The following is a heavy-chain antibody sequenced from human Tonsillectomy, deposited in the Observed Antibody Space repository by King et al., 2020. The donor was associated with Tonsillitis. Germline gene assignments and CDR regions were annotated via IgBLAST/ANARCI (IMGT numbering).Heavy chain of an antibody. J-gene: IGHJ4*02. CDR2: ISGSGGST. V-gene: IGHV3-23*04. CDR3: AKYSLRFWSFDY. D-gene: IGHD5/OR15-5a*01. Sequence: VQLVESGGGLLQPGGSLRLSCAASGFTFISYAMSWVRPAPGQGLEWVSAISGSGGSTYYADSGKGRFTISRDNSKNTLYLQMNSLRAEDTAVYYCAKYSLRFWSFDYWGQGTLVTVSS. CDR1: GFTFISYA.